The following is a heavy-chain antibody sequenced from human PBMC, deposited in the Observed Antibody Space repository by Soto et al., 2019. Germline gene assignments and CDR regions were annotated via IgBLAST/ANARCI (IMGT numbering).Heavy chain of an antibody. CDR1: GYTFTGYY. D-gene: IGHD2-2*01. V-gene: IGHV1-2*02. J-gene: IGHJ5*02. Sequence: ASVKFSFNASGYTFTGYYMHWVRQAPGQVLEWMGWINPNSGGTNYAKKFQGRVTMTRDTSISTAYMELSRLRSDDTAVYYCATESYILVEPSAHIWFDPWGQGTLVNVSS. CDR2: INPNSGGT. CDR3: ATESYILVEPSAHIWFDP.